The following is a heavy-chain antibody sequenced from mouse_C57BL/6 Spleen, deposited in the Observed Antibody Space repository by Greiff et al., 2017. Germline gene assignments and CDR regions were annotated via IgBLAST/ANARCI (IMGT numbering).Heavy chain of an antibody. V-gene: IGHV1-7*01. Sequence: VQLQQSGAELAKPGASVKLSCKASGYTFTSYWMHWVKQRPGQGLEWIGYINPSSGYTKYNQKFKDKATLTADKSSSTAYMQLSSLTYEDSAVYYCARGADYYGSSYGEYYYAMDYWGQGTSVTVSS. J-gene: IGHJ4*01. D-gene: IGHD1-1*01. CDR3: ARGADYYGSSYGEYYYAMDY. CDR2: INPSSGYT. CDR1: GYTFTSYW.